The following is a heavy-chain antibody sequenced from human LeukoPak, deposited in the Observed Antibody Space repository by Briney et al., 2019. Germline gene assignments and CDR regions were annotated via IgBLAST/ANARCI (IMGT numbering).Heavy chain of an antibody. V-gene: IGHV4-39*01. J-gene: IGHJ3*02. CDR3: VSPAKYYYDSSGTTSEAFDI. Sequence: SETLSLTCTVSGGSISSSSYYWGWIRQPPGKGLEWIGSIYYSGSTYYNPSLKSRVTISVDTSKNQFSLKLSSVTAADTAVYYCVSPAKYYYDSSGTTSEAFDIWGQGTMVTVSS. CDR2: IYYSGST. D-gene: IGHD3-22*01. CDR1: GGSISSSSYY.